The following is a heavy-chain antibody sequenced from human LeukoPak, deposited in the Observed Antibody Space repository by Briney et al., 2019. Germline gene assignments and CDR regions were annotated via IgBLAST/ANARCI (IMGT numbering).Heavy chain of an antibody. V-gene: IGHV5-51*01. Sequence: GESLKISCKGSGYSFTSYWIGWVRQMPGKGLEWMGIIFPGDSDTRYSPSFQGQVTISADKSISTAYLHWSSLKASDTAMYYCARLGYNYGYLLPGAFDIWGQGTMVTVSS. CDR2: IFPGDSDT. D-gene: IGHD5-18*01. CDR3: ARLGYNYGYLLPGAFDI. CDR1: GYSFTSYW. J-gene: IGHJ3*02.